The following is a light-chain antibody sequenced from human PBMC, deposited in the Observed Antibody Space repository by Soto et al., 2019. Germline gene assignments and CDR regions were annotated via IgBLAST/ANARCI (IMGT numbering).Light chain of an antibody. CDR2: GAS. CDR3: KQYNNWLWT. V-gene: IGKV3-15*01. CDR1: ESISDN. Sequence: EILMTHSPSTLSVSPGGRSTLSCKSSESISDNLAWYQHRPGQSPRLLIYGASTRTTGIPARFSGSGSGTEFTLNISSLQSEDFAIYYCKQYNNWLWTFGHGTKVDIK. J-gene: IGKJ1*01.